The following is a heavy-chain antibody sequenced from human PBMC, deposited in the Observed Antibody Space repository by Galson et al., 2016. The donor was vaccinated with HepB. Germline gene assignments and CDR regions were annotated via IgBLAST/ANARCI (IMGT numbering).Heavy chain of an antibody. CDR3: ARPRDNYGHAIDI. Sequence: SLRLSCAGSGFTFRNYHMNWVRQTPGKGLEWVSSISSGSAYKCYADSVKGRFSIFRDNAKNSLYLQMNSLRVVDTAVYYCARPRDNYGHAIDIWGQGTMVTVSS. D-gene: IGHD3-10*01. CDR2: ISSGSAYK. CDR1: GFTFRNYH. V-gene: IGHV3-21*01. J-gene: IGHJ3*02.